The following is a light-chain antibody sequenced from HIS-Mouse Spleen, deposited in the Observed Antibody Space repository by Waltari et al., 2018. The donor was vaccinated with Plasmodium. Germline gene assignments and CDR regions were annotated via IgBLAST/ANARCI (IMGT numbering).Light chain of an antibody. J-gene: IGLJ1*01. CDR1: SSDVGGYNY. V-gene: IGLV2-14*03. CDR3: SSYTSSSTLNYV. CDR2: GVS. Sequence: QSALTQPASVSGSPGQSITISCTGTSSDVGGYNYVSWYQQHPGKAPKLMIYGVSNRPSGVFNRFSGSKSGNTASLTIAGLQAEDEADYYCSSYTSSSTLNYVFGTGTKVTVL.